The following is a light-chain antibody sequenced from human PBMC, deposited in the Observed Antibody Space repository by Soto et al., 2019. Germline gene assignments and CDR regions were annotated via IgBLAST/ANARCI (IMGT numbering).Light chain of an antibody. V-gene: IGLV2-14*03. CDR3: SSYTSSSTLS. Sequence: QSALTQPASVSGSPGQSITISCTGTSSDIGAYKFVFWYQQHPGNAPKLMIYDVSNRPSGVSNRFSGSKSGNTASLTISGLQAEDEADYYCSSYTSSSTLSFGGGTKLTVL. J-gene: IGLJ2*01. CDR1: SSDIGAYKF. CDR2: DVS.